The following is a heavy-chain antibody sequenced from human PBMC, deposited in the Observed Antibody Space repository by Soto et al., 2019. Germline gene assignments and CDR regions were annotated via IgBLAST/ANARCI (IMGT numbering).Heavy chain of an antibody. V-gene: IGHV1-18*01. J-gene: IGHJ3*02. CDR1: GYTFTSYG. Sequence: ASVKVSCKASGYTFTSYGISWVRQAPGQGLEWMVGIIAYNGNTDDAKKVQGRVTMLIDSCTITDYKELRSLRSDDTAVYYCARVGANDAFDIWGQGTMVTVSS. CDR2: IIAYNGNT. CDR3: ARVGANDAFDI.